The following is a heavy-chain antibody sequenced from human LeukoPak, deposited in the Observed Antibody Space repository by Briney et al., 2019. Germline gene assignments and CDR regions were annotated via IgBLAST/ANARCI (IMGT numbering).Heavy chain of an antibody. CDR1: GVTVSRTD. CDR3: ARDLDGPENY. CDR2: IFSGGGT. D-gene: IGHD3-3*01. J-gene: IGHJ4*02. V-gene: IGHV3-53*01. Sequence: PVGSLRLSRAVSGVTVSRTDMSWVCEAPGRGLEWVSDIFSGGGTYYTGSVKGRFTISRDNSKNTLYLQMNSLRAGDTAVYYCARDLDGPENYWGQGSLVTVYS.